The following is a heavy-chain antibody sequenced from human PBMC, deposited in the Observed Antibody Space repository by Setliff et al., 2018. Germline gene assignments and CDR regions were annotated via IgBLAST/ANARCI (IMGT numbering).Heavy chain of an antibody. CDR3: TRLVEFPLEKGFPYDPKGH. Sequence: ASVKVSCKASGHRFTDYFLHWVRQAPGRGLEWMGRINPNSGGTNYAQRFQGRVTMTRDTSITTVYMELNILRSDDTAMYHCTRLVEFPLEKGFPYDPKGHWGQGTLVTVSS. CDR2: INPNSGGT. J-gene: IGHJ4*02. CDR1: GHRFTDYF. D-gene: IGHD3-10*01. V-gene: IGHV1-2*06.